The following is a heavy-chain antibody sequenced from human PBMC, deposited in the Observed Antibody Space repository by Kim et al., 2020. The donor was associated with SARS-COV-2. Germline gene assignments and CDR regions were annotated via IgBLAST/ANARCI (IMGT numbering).Heavy chain of an antibody. Sequence: SVKVSCKASGGTFSSYAISWVRQAPGQGLEWMGGIIPIFGTANYAQKFQGRVTITADESTSTAYMELSSLRSEDTAVYYCARDMRYDILTGYPIGYYYYGMDVWGQGTTVTVSS. CDR2: IIPIFGTA. CDR1: GGTFSSYA. CDR3: ARDMRYDILTGYPIGYYYYGMDV. J-gene: IGHJ6*02. D-gene: IGHD3-9*01. V-gene: IGHV1-69*13.